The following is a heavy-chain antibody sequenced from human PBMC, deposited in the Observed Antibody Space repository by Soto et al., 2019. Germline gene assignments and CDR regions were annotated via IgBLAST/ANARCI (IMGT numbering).Heavy chain of an antibody. Sequence: VQVVESGGGVVQPGKSLRLSCVGSGFIFNTYGIHWVRQLPGKGLEWVSGISCCGGSTSYADSVKGRFSIARDDSKNTLSLQMNSLRVEDTAQYYCAKADGEQWLVPHLDNWGQGTLVTVS. CDR3: AKADGEQWLVPHLDN. CDR1: GFIFNTYG. J-gene: IGHJ4*02. CDR2: ISCCGGST. D-gene: IGHD6-19*01. V-gene: IGHV3-23*04.